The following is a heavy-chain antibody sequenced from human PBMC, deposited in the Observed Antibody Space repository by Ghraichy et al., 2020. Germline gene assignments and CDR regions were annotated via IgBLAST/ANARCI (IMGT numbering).Heavy chain of an antibody. CDR2: IAFTGSV. CDR3: ARGRGGGIVVVPAALNFDS. CDR1: GGSVSSGSYY. D-gene: IGHD2-15*01. V-gene: IGHV4-61*03. Sequence: SHTLSLTCTVSGGSVSSGSYYWSWIRQAPGKGLEWIGYIAFTGSVNFNPSLKSRVTISQDTSKNVFSLGLNSVTASDTAVYYCARGRGGGIVVVPAALNFDSWGQGALVTVSS. J-gene: IGHJ4*02.